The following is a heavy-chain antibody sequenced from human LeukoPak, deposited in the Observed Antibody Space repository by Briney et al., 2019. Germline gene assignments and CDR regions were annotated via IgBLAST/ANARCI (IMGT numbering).Heavy chain of an antibody. V-gene: IGHV4-34*01. J-gene: IGHJ6*03. Sequence: PSETLSLTCAVYGGSFSGYYWSWIRQPPGKGLEWIGEINHSGSTNYNPSLKSRVTISVDTSKNQFSLELSSVTAADTAVYYCAREKYYYDSSGYRDYMDVWGKGTTVTVSS. CDR3: AREKYYYDSSGYRDYMDV. CDR2: INHSGST. D-gene: IGHD3-22*01. CDR1: GGSFSGYY.